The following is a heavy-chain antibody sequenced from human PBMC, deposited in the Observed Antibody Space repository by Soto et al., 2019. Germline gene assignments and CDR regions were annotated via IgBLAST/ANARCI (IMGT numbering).Heavy chain of an antibody. J-gene: IGHJ4*02. CDR3: ATTSYTSGCLDY. CDR1: GYTFSRYG. CDR2: FSTLNDNT. Sequence: QVQLVQSGPEVKKPGASVKVSCKASGYTFSRYGIAWVRQAPGQGLEWMGWFSTLNDNTNYEQKFQGRVTMTTDTSTSTAYMELRSLRSDDSAIYYCATTSYTSGCLDYWGQGTLVTVSS. D-gene: IGHD6-19*01. V-gene: IGHV1-18*04.